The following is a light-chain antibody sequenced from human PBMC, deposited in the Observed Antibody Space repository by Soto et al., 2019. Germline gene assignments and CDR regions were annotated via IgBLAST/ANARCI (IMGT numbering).Light chain of an antibody. CDR1: KLGEKF. CDR2: EDK. J-gene: IGLJ2*01. V-gene: IGLV3-1*01. CDR3: QTWDNSTVV. Sequence: SYELTQPPSVSVSPGQTARITCSGDKLGEKFACWYQQKPGQSPVVVIYEDKKRPSAIPERFSGSNSGNTATLTISGTEAXDEAXYYCQTWDNSTVVFGGGTKLTVL.